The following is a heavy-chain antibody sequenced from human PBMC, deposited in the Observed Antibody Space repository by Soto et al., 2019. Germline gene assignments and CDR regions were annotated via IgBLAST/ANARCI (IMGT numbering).Heavy chain of an antibody. D-gene: IGHD2-2*02. CDR2: MYYSGSS. CDR3: ARHVLVPAAIGGMDV. Sequence: SETLSLTCAVSGGSISSSISYWGWIRQPPGKGLEWIGSMYYSGSSYYNPSLKSRVTISVDTSKNQFSLILTSVTAADTAIYYCARHVLVPAAIGGMDVWGQGTTVTVSS. V-gene: IGHV4-39*01. CDR1: GGSISSSISY. J-gene: IGHJ6*02.